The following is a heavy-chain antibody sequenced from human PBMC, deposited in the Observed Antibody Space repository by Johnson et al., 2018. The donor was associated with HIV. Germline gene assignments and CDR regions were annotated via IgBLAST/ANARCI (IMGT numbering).Heavy chain of an antibody. D-gene: IGHD3-16*01. Sequence: EVQLVESGGGVVRPGGSLRLSCAASGFTFDDYGMSWVRQAPGTGLEWVSGINWNGGSTGYADSVKGRFTISRDNSKNTLYLQMNSLRAEDTAVYYCARDPRLGELKIDRRGYAFDIWGQGTMVTVSS. J-gene: IGHJ3*02. V-gene: IGHV3-20*04. CDR1: GFTFDDYG. CDR3: ARDPRLGELKIDRRGYAFDI. CDR2: INWNGGST.